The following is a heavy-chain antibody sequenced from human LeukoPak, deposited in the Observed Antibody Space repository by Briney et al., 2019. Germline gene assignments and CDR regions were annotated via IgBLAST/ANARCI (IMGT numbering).Heavy chain of an antibody. CDR2: INPNNGDT. J-gene: IGHJ4*02. CDR1: GYIFTTYF. D-gene: IGHD3-9*01. V-gene: IGHV1-2*02. CDR3: AREGGYDILTGYQDY. Sequence: ASVKVSCKASGYIFTTYFIHWVRQAPGQGLEWMGWINPNNGDTNYVQKFQGRVTMTRDTSISTAYMELTRLRSNDTAVYYCAREGGYDILTGYQDYWGQGTLVTVSS.